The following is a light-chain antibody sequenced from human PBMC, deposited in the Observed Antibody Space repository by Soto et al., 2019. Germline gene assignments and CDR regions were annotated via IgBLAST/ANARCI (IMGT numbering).Light chain of an antibody. CDR1: QSISSW. V-gene: IGKV1-5*01. CDR3: QQYNSYSYT. J-gene: IGKJ2*01. Sequence: DIQMTQSPSTLSASVGDRVTITCRASQSISSWLAWYQQKPGKAPKLLLYDASSLESGVPSRFSGSGSGTEFPLTISSLQPDDFATYYCQQYNSYSYTFGQGTKLEI. CDR2: DAS.